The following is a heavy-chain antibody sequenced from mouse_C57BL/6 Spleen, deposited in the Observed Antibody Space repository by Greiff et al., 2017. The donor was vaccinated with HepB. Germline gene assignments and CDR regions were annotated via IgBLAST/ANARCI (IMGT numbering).Heavy chain of an antibody. D-gene: IGHD2-4*01. J-gene: IGHJ3*01. CDR3: ARTPYDYDDY. CDR2: IYPGDGDT. V-gene: IGHV1-82*01. Sequence: QVQLQQSGPELVKPGASVKISCKASGYAFSSSWMNWVKQRPGKGLEWIGRIYPGDGDTNYNGKFKGKATLTADKSSSTAYMQLSSLTSEDSAVYFCARTPYDYDDYWGQGTLVTVSA. CDR1: GYAFSSSW.